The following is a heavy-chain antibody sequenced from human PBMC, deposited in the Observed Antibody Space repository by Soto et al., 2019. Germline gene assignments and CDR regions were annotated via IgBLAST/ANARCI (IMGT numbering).Heavy chain of an antibody. D-gene: IGHD1-1*01. V-gene: IGHV3-48*02. J-gene: IGHJ4*01. CDR3: ARDLNDGRFDY. CDR2: ISSSSSTI. CDR1: GFTFSSYS. Sequence: EVQLVESGGGLVQPGGSLRLSCAASGFTFSSYSMNWVRQAPGKGLEWVSYISSSSSTIYYADSVKGRFTISRDNAKNSLYRQMNSRIDDDTAVDYWARDLNDGRFDYWGHGTLVTVSS.